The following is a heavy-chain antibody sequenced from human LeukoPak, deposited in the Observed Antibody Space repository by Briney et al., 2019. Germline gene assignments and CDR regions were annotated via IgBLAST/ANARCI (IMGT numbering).Heavy chain of an antibody. D-gene: IGHD3-10*01. CDR2: IYHSGST. CDR3: ARENGSGSYYNWFDP. Sequence: SETPSLTCTVSGYSISSGYYWGWIRQPPGKGLEWIGSIYHSGSTYYNPSLKSRVTISVDTSKNQFSLKLSSVTAADTAVYYCARENGSGSYYNWFDPWGQGTLVTVSS. V-gene: IGHV4-38-2*02. J-gene: IGHJ5*02. CDR1: GYSISSGYY.